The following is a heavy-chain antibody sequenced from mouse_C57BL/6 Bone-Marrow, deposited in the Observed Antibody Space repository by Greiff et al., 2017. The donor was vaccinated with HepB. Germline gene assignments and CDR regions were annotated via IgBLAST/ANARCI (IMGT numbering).Heavy chain of an antibody. CDR1: GFSFNTYA. Sequence: EVMLVESGGGLVQPKGSLKLSCAASGFSFNTYAMNWVRQAPGKGLEWVARIRSKSNNYATYYAESVKDRFTISRDESESMLYLQMNNLKTEDTAMYYCVRLRYDGYAMDYWGKGTSGTVSS. J-gene: IGHJ4*01. CDR3: VRLRYDGYAMDY. CDR2: IRSKSNNYAT. V-gene: IGHV10-1*01. D-gene: IGHD2-3*01.